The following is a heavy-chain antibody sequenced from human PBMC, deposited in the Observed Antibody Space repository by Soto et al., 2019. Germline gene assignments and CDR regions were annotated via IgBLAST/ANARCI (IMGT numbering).Heavy chain of an antibody. CDR2: IFPLLAMV. J-gene: IGHJ4*02. Sequence: QVHLMQSGAEMKKPGSSVKVSCKVSGGDLTNSGISWVRQAPGQGLEWMGGIFPLLAMVDYSQKFQGRVTITADESTNTAYMDLGSLKSDDTAVDYCAKADGTGFKSWGEGTLVIVSS. D-gene: IGHD1-1*01. CDR3: AKADGTGFKS. V-gene: IGHV1-69*04. CDR1: GGDLTNSG.